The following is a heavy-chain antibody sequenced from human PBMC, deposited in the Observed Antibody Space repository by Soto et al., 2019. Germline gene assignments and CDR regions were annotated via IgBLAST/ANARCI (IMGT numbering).Heavy chain of an antibody. CDR3: VLVDNYVTPTPQDV. D-gene: IGHD3-16*01. J-gene: IGHJ6*02. Sequence: QVQLVQSGDEVKRPGASVKVSCKASGYIFVNYGIAWVRQAPGQGLEWMGWISPYTGNTHSATKVQGRLTMTTDTSTSTAYMDLGSLPSPDTAVYYCVLVDNYVTPTPQDVWGQGTTVTVSS. V-gene: IGHV1-18*01. CDR2: ISPYTGNT. CDR1: GYIFVNYG.